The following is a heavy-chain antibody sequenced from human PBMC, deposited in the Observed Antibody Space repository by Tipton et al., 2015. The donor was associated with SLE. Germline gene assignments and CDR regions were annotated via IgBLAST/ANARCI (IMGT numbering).Heavy chain of an antibody. CDR1: GFTFSSYA. CDR3: AKAPYNYYYGMDV. D-gene: IGHD2-2*02. Sequence: GSLRLSCAASGFTFSSYAMTWVRQAPGKGLEWVSAISGSGGSTYYADSVKGRFTISRDNSKNTLYLQMNSLRAEDTAVYYCAKAPYNYYYGMDVWGQGTTVTVSS. V-gene: IGHV3-23*01. CDR2: ISGSGGST. J-gene: IGHJ6*02.